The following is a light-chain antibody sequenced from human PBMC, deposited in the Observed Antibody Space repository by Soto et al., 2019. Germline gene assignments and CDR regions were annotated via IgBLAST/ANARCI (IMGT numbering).Light chain of an antibody. CDR3: SSDASRSLYV. J-gene: IGLJ1*01. Sequence: QSALGQPASVSGSPGQSITVSCTGTSDDVGKYNYVSWYQQHPGKAPKLIISEVNNRPAGVSIRFSGSKSGNTASLTISGLQAEDEAEYFCSSDASRSLYVFGSGTKVTVL. V-gene: IGLV2-14*01. CDR2: EVN. CDR1: SDDVGKYNY.